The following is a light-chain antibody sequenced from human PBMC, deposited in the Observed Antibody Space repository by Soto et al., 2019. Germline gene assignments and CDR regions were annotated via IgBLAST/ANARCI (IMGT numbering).Light chain of an antibody. J-gene: IGKJ4*01. CDR2: DAS. Sequence: EIVLTQSPATLSLSPGERATLSCRDSQSVSSYLAWYQQKPGQAPRLLIYDASNRATGIPARFSGSGSGTAFTLTISSLEPEDFAVYYCQHRSNWPLSFGGGTKVEIK. V-gene: IGKV3-11*01. CDR1: QSVSSY. CDR3: QHRSNWPLS.